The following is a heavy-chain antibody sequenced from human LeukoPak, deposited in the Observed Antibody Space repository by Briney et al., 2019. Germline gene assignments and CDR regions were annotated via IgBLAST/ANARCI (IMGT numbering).Heavy chain of an antibody. CDR1: GGSISSYY. Sequence: SETLSLTCTVSGGSISSYYWSWIRQPPGKGLEWIGYIYYSGTTNYNPSLKSRVTISVDTSKNQSSLKLSSVTAADTAVYYGARGVYIAAAQYGYWGQGTLVTVSS. V-gene: IGHV4-59*01. D-gene: IGHD6-13*01. CDR3: ARGVYIAAAQYGY. CDR2: IYYSGTT. J-gene: IGHJ4*02.